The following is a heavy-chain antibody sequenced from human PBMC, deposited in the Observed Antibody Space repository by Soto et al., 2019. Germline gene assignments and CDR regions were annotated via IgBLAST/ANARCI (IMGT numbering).Heavy chain of an antibody. CDR3: VRSDSSGYQYYYYGMDV. D-gene: IGHD3-22*01. V-gene: IGHV4-30-4*01. J-gene: IGHJ6*02. CDR2: IYYSGST. CDR1: GGSISSGDYY. Sequence: SETLSLTCTVSGGSISSGDYYWSWIRQPPGKGMEWIGYIYYSGSTYYNPSLKSRVTISVDTSKNQFSLKLSSVTAADTAVYYCVRSDSSGYQYYYYGMDVWGQGTTVTVSS.